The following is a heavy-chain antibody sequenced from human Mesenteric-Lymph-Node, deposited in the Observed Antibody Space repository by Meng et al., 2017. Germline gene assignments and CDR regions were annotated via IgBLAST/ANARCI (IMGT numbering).Heavy chain of an antibody. D-gene: IGHD6-19*01. V-gene: IGHV4-34*01. CDR3: ARDGRVVADNPQGVY. J-gene: IGHJ4*02. CDR1: GGSFSDYY. CDR2: INHSGST. Sequence: QVQLQQGGAGLLKPSETLSLTCAVYGGSFSDYYWSWIRQPPGKGLEWIGEINHSGSTNYNPSLKSRVTISVDTSKNQFSLKLSPVTAADTAVYYCARDGRVVADNPQGVYWGQGTLVTVSS.